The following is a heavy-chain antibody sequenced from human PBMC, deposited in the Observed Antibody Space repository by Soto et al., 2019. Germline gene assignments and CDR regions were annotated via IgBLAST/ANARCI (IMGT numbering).Heavy chain of an antibody. J-gene: IGHJ4*02. V-gene: IGHV4-39*02. CDR2: IYYSGST. D-gene: IGHD2-15*01. CDR1: GGSISSSSYY. CDR3: AREGYCSGGSCYSRGGFDY. Sequence: SETLSLTCTVSGGSISSSSYYWGWIRQPPGKGLEWIGSIYYSGSTYYNPSLKSRVTISVDTSKNQFSLKLSSVTAADTAVYYCAREGYCSGGSCYSRGGFDYWGQGTLVTVSS.